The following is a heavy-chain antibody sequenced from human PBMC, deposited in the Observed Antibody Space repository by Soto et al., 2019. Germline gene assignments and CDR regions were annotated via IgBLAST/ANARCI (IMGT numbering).Heavy chain of an antibody. CDR3: AGLLYSGYGARFDY. V-gene: IGHV3-7*03. J-gene: IGHJ4*02. CDR1: GFTFSSYW. CDR2: IKQDGSEK. D-gene: IGHD5-12*01. Sequence: PGGSLSLSCAASGFTFSSYWMSSVRQAPGKGLEWVANIKQDGSEKYYVDSVKGRFTISRDNAKNSLYLQMNSLRAEDTAVYYCAGLLYSGYGARFDYWGQGTLVTVSS.